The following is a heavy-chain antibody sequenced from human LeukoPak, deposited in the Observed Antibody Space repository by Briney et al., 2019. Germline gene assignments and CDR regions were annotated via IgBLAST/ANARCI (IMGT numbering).Heavy chain of an antibody. CDR1: GGSISSGDYY. V-gene: IGHV4-30-4*08. CDR3: ASRFWSGYLFDY. J-gene: IGHJ4*02. D-gene: IGHD3-3*01. Sequence: ASQTLSLTCTVSGGSISSGDYYWSWIRQPPGKGLEWIGYIYYSGSTYYNPSLKSRVTISVDTSKNQFSPKLSSVTAADTAVYYCASRFWSGYLFDYWGQGTLVTVSS. CDR2: IYYSGST.